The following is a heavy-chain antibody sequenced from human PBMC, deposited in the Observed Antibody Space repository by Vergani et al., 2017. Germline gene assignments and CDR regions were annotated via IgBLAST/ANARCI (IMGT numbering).Heavy chain of an antibody. CDR3: ARGRRQRQDGSGREGREFDY. CDR2: INHSGST. D-gene: IGHD3-10*01. V-gene: IGHV4-34*01. Sequence: QVQLQQWGAGLLKPSETLSLTCAVYGGSFSGYYWSWIRQPPGKGLELIGEINHSGSTNYNPSLKSRVTISVDTSKNQFSLKLSSVAAADTAVYYCARGRRQRQDGSGREGREFDYWGQGTLVTVSS. J-gene: IGHJ4*02. CDR1: GGSFSGYY.